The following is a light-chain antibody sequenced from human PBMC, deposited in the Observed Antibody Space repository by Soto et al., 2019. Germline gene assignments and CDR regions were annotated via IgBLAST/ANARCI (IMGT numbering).Light chain of an antibody. CDR1: QSISSW. V-gene: IGKV1-5*01. Sequence: DIQMTQSPSTLSASVGDRVTITCRASQSISSWLAWYKQKPGKAPKLLIYDASSLESGVPSRLSGSGTGTKFSFTFSSLQPDDFATYYCQQYNSYWTFGQGTKVDIK. CDR2: DAS. J-gene: IGKJ1*01. CDR3: QQYNSYWT.